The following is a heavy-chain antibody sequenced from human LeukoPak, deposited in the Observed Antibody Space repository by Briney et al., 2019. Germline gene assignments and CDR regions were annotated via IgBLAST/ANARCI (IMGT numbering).Heavy chain of an antibody. CDR3: AREDIVVVPAAIRSYWYFDL. CDR1: GGSISSYY. D-gene: IGHD2-2*02. Sequence: SQTLSLTCTVSGGSISSYYWSWIRQPAGKGLEWIGRIYTSGSTNYNPSLKSRVTMSVDTSKNLFSLKLSSVTAADTAVYYCAREDIVVVPAAIRSYWYFDLWGRGTLVTVSS. J-gene: IGHJ2*01. CDR2: IYTSGST. V-gene: IGHV4-4*07.